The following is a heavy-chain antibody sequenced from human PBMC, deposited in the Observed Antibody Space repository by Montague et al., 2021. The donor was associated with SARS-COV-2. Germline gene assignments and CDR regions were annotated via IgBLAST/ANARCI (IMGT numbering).Heavy chain of an antibody. CDR2: IYYSGST. CDR1: GGSISSGDYN. CDR3: ARGGSYSSGWYGVDYYYGMDV. D-gene: IGHD6-19*01. Sequence: TLSLTRTLSGGSISSGDYNWSWIRQHPGKGLEWIGYIYYSGSTYYXPSLKSRVTISVDTSKNQFSLKLSSVTAADTAVYYCARGGSYSSGWYGVDYYYGMDVWGQGTAVTVSS. J-gene: IGHJ6*02. V-gene: IGHV4-31*03.